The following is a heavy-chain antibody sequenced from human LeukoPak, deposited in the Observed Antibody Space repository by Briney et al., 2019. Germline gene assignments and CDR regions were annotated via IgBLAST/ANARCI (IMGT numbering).Heavy chain of an antibody. V-gene: IGHV1-8*01. J-gene: IGHJ5*02. CDR2: MNPNSGNA. CDR1: GYTFTTYD. D-gene: IGHD6-19*01. CDR3: ARGRGSGHKENWFDP. Sequence: ASVKVSCKASGYTFTTYDINWVRQATGQGLEWMGWMNPNSGNAGHTQKFQGRVTMTRNTSISTAYMELSSQRSEDTAVYYCARGRGSGHKENWFDPWGQGTLVTVSS.